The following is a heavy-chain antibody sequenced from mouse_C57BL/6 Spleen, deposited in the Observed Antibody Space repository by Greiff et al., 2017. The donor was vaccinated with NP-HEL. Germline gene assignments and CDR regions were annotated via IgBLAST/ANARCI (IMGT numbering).Heavy chain of an antibody. CDR2: IYPGDGDT. Sequence: QVHVKQSGAELVKPGASVKISCKASGYAFSSYWMNWVKQRPGKGLEWIGQIYPGDGDTNYNGKFKGKATLTADKSSSTAYMQLSSLTSEDSAVYFCARYGNYPTYYFDYWGQGTTLTVSS. CDR3: ARYGNYPTYYFDY. V-gene: IGHV1-80*01. D-gene: IGHD2-1*01. J-gene: IGHJ2*01. CDR1: GYAFSSYW.